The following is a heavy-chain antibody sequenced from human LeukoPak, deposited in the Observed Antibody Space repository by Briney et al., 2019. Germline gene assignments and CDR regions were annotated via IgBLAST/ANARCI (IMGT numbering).Heavy chain of an antibody. J-gene: IGHJ4*02. V-gene: IGHV4-59*08. CDR1: GGSISTYY. Sequence: TATLSLTCTVSGGSISTYYWSWIRPPPGKGLEWSGYIFYSGTTNSTPSLKSRVTLSVDTSSSQFSLKLSSVTAANTAVYYCARFTSCFHFDYWGQGTLVTVSS. CDR3: ARFTSCFHFDY. D-gene: IGHD2-2*01. CDR2: IFYSGTT.